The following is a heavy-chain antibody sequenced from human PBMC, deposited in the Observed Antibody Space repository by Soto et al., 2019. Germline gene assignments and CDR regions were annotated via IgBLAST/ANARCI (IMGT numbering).Heavy chain of an antibody. J-gene: IGHJ4*02. Sequence: EVHLVESGGGLVQPGGSLRLSCAASGFTVSNNYMNWVRQAPGKGLEWVSVIYDGGSTYHADSVKGRFTVSRDNSKNTASIQINSLRAEDTGVYYCATAVTGHFDYWGRGTLVTVSS. D-gene: IGHD2-21*02. CDR2: IYDGGST. CDR3: ATAVTGHFDY. V-gene: IGHV3-66*01. CDR1: GFTVSNNY.